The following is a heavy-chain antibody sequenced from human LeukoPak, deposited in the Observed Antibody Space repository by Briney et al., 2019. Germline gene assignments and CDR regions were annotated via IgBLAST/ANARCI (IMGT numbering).Heavy chain of an antibody. V-gene: IGHV3-21*01. CDR3: ARDLVETSMLEYFDY. CDR2: ISSSGSYI. CDR1: GFTFSTYT. D-gene: IGHD5-18*01. Sequence: PGGSLSLSCEVSGFTFSTYTMNWVRQAPGKGLEWVSSISSSGSYIHYIDSVKGRFNISRDNAKNSLYLQMTSLRVDDTAVYYCARDLVETSMLEYFDYWGQGSMVSVSS. J-gene: IGHJ4*02.